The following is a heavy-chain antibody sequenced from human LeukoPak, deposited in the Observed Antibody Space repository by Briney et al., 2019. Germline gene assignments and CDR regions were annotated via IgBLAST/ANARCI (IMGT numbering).Heavy chain of an antibody. CDR1: GFTFSTYG. D-gene: IGHD2-15*01. CDR3: ARDGSGSGDY. CDR2: ISSDATNI. Sequence: GGPLGLSCEASGFTFSTYGMSWVRKAPGKGLEWVASISSDATNIYYTDSVKGRFTISRDNAKNSLYLQMNSLRVEDTAVYYCARDGSGSGDYWGQGTLVTVSS. J-gene: IGHJ4*02. V-gene: IGHV3-21*01.